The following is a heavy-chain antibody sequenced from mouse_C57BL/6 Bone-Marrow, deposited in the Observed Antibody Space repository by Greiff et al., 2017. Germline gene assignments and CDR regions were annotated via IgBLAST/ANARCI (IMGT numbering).Heavy chain of an antibody. CDR2: IYPYNGVS. V-gene: IGHV1-31*01. D-gene: IGHD1-1*01. J-gene: IGHJ1*03. Sequence: EVQLQQSGPELVKPGASVKISCKASGYSFTGYYMHWVKQSPGNILDWIGYIYPYNGVSSYNQKFKGKATLTVDKSSSTAYMELRSLTSEDSAVYYLAIGGLTGDYYGSSYEGLGVWGTGTTVTVSS. CDR3: AIGGLTGDYYGSSYEGLGV. CDR1: GYSFTGYY.